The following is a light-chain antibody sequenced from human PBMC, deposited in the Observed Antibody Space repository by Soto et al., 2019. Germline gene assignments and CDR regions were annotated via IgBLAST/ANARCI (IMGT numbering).Light chain of an antibody. CDR2: DAS. CDR1: QSVSSY. J-gene: IGKJ4*01. CDR3: QPRSDWPLT. V-gene: IGKV3-11*01. Sequence: EVVLTQFPATLSLSPGERATLSCRTSQSVSSYLAWYQQKPGQAPRLLISDASNRATGIPARFSGSGSGTDFTLTISSLEPEDFAVYYCQPRSDWPLTFGGGTKVEIK.